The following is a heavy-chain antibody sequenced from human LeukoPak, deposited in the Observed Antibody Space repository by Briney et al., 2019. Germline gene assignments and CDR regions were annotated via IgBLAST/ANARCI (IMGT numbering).Heavy chain of an antibody. J-gene: IGHJ6*02. D-gene: IGHD3-10*01. CDR3: TTGPDYHASGSYYIMTQIRYYYYGMDV. CDR2: VTYNGATM. V-gene: IGHV3-48*04. Sequence: GGSLRLSCAASGFTFSSYSMNWVRQAPGKGLEWISYVTYNGATMYYADSVKGRFTASRDNGKNSLYLQMNSLRAEDTAVYYCTTGPDYHASGSYYIMTQIRYYYYGMDVWGQGTTVTVSS. CDR1: GFTFSSYS.